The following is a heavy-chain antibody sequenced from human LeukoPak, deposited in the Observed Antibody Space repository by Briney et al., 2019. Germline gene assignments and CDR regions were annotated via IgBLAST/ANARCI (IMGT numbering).Heavy chain of an antibody. Sequence: PSETLSLTCTVSGGSISSYYWSWIRQPPGKGLEWIGYIYYTGSTNYNPSLKSRVTISVDTSKNQFSLTLSSVTAADTAVYYCARDARVTFDYWGQGTLVTVSS. D-gene: IGHD2-21*02. V-gene: IGHV4-59*12. CDR3: ARDARVTFDY. J-gene: IGHJ4*02. CDR2: IYYTGST. CDR1: GGSISSYY.